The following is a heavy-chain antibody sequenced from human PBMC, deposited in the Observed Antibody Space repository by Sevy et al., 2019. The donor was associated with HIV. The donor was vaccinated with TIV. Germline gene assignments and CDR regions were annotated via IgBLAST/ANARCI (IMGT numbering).Heavy chain of an antibody. V-gene: IGHV4-61*01. J-gene: IGHJ6*02. Sequence: SETLSLTCTVSGGSVSSGSYYWSWIRQPPGKGLEWIGYIYYSGSTNYNPSLKSRVTISVDTSKNQFSLKLSSVTAADTAVNYCARASDYNGMDVWGQGTTVTVSS. CDR1: GGSVSSGSYY. CDR2: IYYSGST. CDR3: ARASDYNGMDV.